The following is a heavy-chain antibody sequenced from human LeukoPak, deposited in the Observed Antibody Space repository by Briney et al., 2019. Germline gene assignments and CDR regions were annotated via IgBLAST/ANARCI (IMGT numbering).Heavy chain of an antibody. J-gene: IGHJ5*02. CDR1: GDSISSGGYS. CDR2: IYYSGST. Sequence: SQTLSLTCTVSGDSISSGGYSWSWIRQHPGRGLEWIGYIYYSGSTYYNPSLKNRITLSVDASKNQFSLNLSSVTAADTAVYYCARYCSSTFCRWFDPWGQGTLVTVSS. V-gene: IGHV4-31*03. D-gene: IGHD2-2*01. CDR3: ARYCSSTFCRWFDP.